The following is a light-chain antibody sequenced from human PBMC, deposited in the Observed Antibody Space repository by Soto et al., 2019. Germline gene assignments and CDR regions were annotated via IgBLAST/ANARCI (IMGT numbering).Light chain of an antibody. V-gene: IGKV1-9*01. J-gene: IGKJ5*01. CDR1: QGISSY. CDR2: AAS. Sequence: TQLTQSPSSLSASAGDRVTITCRASQGISSYLAWLQQKPGKAPILLIYAASTLQSGVPSRFSGSGSGTDFTLTISSLQPEDFATYYCQQLENFPLTFGQGTRLEIK. CDR3: QQLENFPLT.